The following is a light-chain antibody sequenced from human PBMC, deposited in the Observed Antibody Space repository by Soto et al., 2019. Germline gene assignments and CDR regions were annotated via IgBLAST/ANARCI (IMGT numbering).Light chain of an antibody. Sequence: DIQMTQSPSSLSASVGDRVTISCRASQSIRNYVSWYQQKPGTAPKLLIRAASTLHSGVPSRFSGSGSGTDFTLSTSSLHIEDFATYICQHTDSTPHTFAQGT. CDR1: QSIRNY. CDR3: QHTDSTPHT. V-gene: IGKV1-39*01. J-gene: IGKJ1*01. CDR2: AAS.